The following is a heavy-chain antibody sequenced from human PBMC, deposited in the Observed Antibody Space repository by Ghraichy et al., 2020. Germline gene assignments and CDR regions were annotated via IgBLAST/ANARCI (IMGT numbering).Heavy chain of an antibody. CDR1: GGSISSYY. Sequence: SETLSLTCTVSGGSISSYYWSWIRQPPGKGLEWIGYIYYSGSTNYNPSLKSRVTISVDTSKNQFSLKLSSVTAADTAVYYCARDGVGNWFDPWGQGTLVTVSS. CDR2: IYYSGST. D-gene: IGHD1-26*01. CDR3: ARDGVGNWFDP. J-gene: IGHJ5*02. V-gene: IGHV4-59*01.